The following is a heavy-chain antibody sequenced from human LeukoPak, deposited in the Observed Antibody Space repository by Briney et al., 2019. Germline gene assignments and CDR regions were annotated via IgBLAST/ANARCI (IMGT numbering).Heavy chain of an antibody. Sequence: ASVKVSCKVSGYTLTELSMHWVRQAPGKGLEWMGGFDPEDGETIYAQKFQGRVTMTEDTSTDTAYMELSSLRSEDTAVCYCATDREITMGLYYFDYWGQGTLVTVSS. D-gene: IGHD3-10*01. V-gene: IGHV1-24*01. CDR3: ATDREITMGLYYFDY. J-gene: IGHJ4*02. CDR1: GYTLTELS. CDR2: FDPEDGET.